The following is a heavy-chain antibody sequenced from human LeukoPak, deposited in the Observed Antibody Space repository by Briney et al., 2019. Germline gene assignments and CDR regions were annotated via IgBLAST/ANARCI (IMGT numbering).Heavy chain of an antibody. Sequence: PSQTLSLTCTVSGGSISSGGYYWSWIRQHPGKGLEWIGYIYYSGSTYYSPSLKSRVTISVDTSKNQFSLKLSSVTAADTAVYYCARVRCSGGSCYFAHFDYWGQGTLVTVSS. D-gene: IGHD2-15*01. V-gene: IGHV4-31*03. CDR1: GGSISSGGYY. CDR2: IYYSGST. J-gene: IGHJ4*02. CDR3: ARVRCSGGSCYFAHFDY.